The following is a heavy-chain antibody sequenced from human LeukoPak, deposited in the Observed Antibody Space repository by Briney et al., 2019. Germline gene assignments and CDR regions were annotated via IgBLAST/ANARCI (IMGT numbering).Heavy chain of an antibody. D-gene: IGHD1-26*01. CDR2: VSTGGNVT. Sequence: PGGSLRLSCAASGFTFNRYYMSWVRQAPGKGLEWVSLVSTGGNVTYYADSVKGRITISKDNSNNIVYLEMNSLRAEDTAVYYCAKDDGVGGSKNWCDPWGEGTLVTVS. J-gene: IGHJ5*02. CDR3: AKDDGVGGSKNWCDP. CDR1: GFTFNRYY. V-gene: IGHV3-23*01.